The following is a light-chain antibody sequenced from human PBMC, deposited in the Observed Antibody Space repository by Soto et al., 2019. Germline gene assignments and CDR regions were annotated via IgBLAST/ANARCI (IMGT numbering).Light chain of an antibody. V-gene: IGKV1-39*01. CDR3: QESYSTLSIT. J-gene: IGKJ5*01. CDR2: AAS. CDR1: QSISRH. Sequence: DIQMTQSPSSLSASVGDRVTITCRASQSISRHLNWYQQKPGNAPKLLIYAASSLQNGVPSRFSGSGSGTDFTLTISNLQHGDFSTYYCQESYSTLSITFGQGTRLETK.